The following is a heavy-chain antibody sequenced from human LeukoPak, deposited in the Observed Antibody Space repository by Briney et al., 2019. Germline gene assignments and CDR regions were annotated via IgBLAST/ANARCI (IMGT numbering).Heavy chain of an antibody. CDR1: GFTFSIYA. D-gene: IGHD5-24*01. CDR3: TRSGDGAFDT. Sequence: PGGSLRLSCAASGFTFSIYAMNWDRQTPGKGLEWVSYISYNSETAHYADSVRGRFTISRDNAKNSLYLQMNSLRAEDTAVYYCTRSGDGAFDTWGQGTMVTVSS. CDR2: ISYNSETA. V-gene: IGHV3-48*04. J-gene: IGHJ3*02.